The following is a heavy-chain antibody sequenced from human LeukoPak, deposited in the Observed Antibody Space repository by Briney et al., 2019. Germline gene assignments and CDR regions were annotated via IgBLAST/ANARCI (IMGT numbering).Heavy chain of an antibody. D-gene: IGHD2-15*01. J-gene: IGHJ3*02. V-gene: IGHV4-31*03. CDR2: IYYSGST. Sequence: SETLSLTCTVSGGSISSGGYYWSWIRQHPGKGLEWIGYIYYSGSTYYNPSLKSRVTISVDTSKNPFSLKLSSVTAADTAVYYCASAAPMIHAFDIWGQGTMVTVSS. CDR1: GGSISSGGYY. CDR3: ASAAPMIHAFDI.